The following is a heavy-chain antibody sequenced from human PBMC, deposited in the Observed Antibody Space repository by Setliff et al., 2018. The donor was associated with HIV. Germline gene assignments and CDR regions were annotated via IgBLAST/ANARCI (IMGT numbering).Heavy chain of an antibody. CDR2: IYTSGST. D-gene: IGHD6-19*01. CDR3: ARAEQWLAIDAFDI. J-gene: IGHJ3*02. Sequence: SETLSLTCTVSGGSISSGSYYWSWIRQPAGKGLEWIGHIYTSGSTNYNPSLKSRVTISVDTSKNQFSLKLSSVTAADTAVYYCARAEQWLAIDAFDIWGQGTMVTVSS. CDR1: GGSISSGSYY. V-gene: IGHV4-61*09.